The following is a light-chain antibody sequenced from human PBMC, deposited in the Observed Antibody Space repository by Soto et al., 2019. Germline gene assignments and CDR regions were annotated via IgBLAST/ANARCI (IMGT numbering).Light chain of an antibody. CDR3: SSYTSSSPLYV. CDR1: SSDVGGYNY. V-gene: IGLV2-14*01. J-gene: IGLJ1*01. CDR2: EVS. Sequence: QSALTQHASVSGSPGQSITISCTGTSSDVGGYNYASWYQQHPGKAPKLMIYEVSNRPSGVSNRFSGSKSGNTASLTISGLQAEDEADYYCSSYTSSSPLYVFGTGTKVTVL.